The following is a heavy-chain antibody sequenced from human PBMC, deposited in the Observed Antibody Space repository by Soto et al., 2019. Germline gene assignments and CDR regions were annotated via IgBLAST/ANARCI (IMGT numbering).Heavy chain of an antibody. CDR3: ARAAYSSSWYADF. CDR1: GFTFSRYW. V-gene: IGHV3-74*02. J-gene: IGHJ4*02. CDR2: INTDGSNS. Sequence: EMQLVESGGGLVQPGESLRLSCAASGFTFSRYWMHWVRRSPEKGLVWVSHINTDGSNSNYADSVKGRFTISRDNAKNTLYLQMDGLEAEDTALYYCARAAYSSSWYADFWGQGTLVTVSS. D-gene: IGHD6-13*01.